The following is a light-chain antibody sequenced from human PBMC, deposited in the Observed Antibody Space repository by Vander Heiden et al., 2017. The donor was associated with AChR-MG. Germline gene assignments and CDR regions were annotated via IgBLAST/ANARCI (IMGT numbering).Light chain of an antibody. CDR3: HLTNGWPRT. CDR1: QSIGIH. CDR2: DAS. V-gene: IGKV3-11*01. J-gene: IGKJ1*01. Sequence: DIVLTQSPTTLSLSPGERATLSCRASQSIGIHLAWYQQRRGQAPRLLIYDASDRASGIPARFSGSGSGTDFTLSITGLEPEDCAVYYCHLTNGWPRTFGQGTRVEMK.